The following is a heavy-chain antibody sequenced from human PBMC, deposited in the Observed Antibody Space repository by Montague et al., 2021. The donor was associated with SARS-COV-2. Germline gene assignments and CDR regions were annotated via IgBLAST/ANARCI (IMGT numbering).Heavy chain of an antibody. CDR3: ARDTDSGSYWDAFDI. J-gene: IGHJ3*02. Sequence: SLRLSCAASGFTFSSYWMHWVRQAPGKGLVWVSRISSDGSGTTYADSVKGRFTTSRDNAKNTLYLQMNSLRAEDTAVYYCARDTDSGSYWDAFDIWGQGTMVTVSS. CDR2: ISSDGSGT. D-gene: IGHD1-26*01. CDR1: GFTFSSYW. V-gene: IGHV3-74*01.